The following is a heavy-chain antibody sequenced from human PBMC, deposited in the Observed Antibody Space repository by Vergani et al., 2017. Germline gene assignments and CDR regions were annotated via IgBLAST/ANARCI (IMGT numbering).Heavy chain of an antibody. CDR3: ARRYCSGGSCSNWFDP. V-gene: IGHV4-31*03. CDR2: IYYSGST. J-gene: IGHJ5*02. D-gene: IGHD2-15*01. Sequence: QVQLQESGPGLVKPSQTLSLTCTVSGGSISSGGYYWSWIRQHPGKGLEWIGYIYYSGSTYYNPSLKSRVTISVDTSKNQFSLKLSSVTAADTAVYYCARRYCSGGSCSNWFDPWGQGTLVTVSS. CDR1: GGSISSGGYY.